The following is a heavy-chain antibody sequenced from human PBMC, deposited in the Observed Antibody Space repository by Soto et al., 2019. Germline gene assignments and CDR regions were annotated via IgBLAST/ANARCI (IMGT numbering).Heavy chain of an antibody. Sequence: GGSLRLSCAASGFTFSSYSMNWVRQAPGKGLEWVSSISSSSSYIYYADSVKGRFTISRDNAKNSLYLQMNSLRAEDTAVYYCASVYYDFWSGYPPVYYYYYYMDVWGKGTTVTVSS. CDR2: ISSSSSYI. V-gene: IGHV3-21*01. J-gene: IGHJ6*03. D-gene: IGHD3-3*01. CDR1: GFTFSSYS. CDR3: ASVYYDFWSGYPPVYYYYYYMDV.